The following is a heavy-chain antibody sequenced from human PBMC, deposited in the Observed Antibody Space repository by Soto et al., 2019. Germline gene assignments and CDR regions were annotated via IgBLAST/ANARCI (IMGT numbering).Heavy chain of an antibody. CDR1: GFMFSAYT. J-gene: IGHJ1*01. Sequence: GGSLRLSCAASGFMFSAYTMNWVRQAPGKGLEWLSSISDDSSYIDYADSLGGRFTVSRDNARNSLYLQIDSLGVEDTAVYYCATPYYFNHWGPGTLVTVSS. CDR2: ISDDSSYI. V-gene: IGHV3-21*06. CDR3: ATPYYFNH. D-gene: IGHD3-16*01.